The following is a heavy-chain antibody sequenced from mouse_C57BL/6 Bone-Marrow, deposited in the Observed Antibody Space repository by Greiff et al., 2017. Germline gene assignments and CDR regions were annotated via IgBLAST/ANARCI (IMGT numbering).Heavy chain of an antibody. CDR2: ISYDGSN. CDR1: GYSITSGYY. CDR3: ARGGGLYAMDY. J-gene: IGHJ4*01. Sequence: ESGPGLVKPSQSLSLTCSVTGYSITSGYYWNWIRQFPGNKLEWMGYISYDGSNHYNPSLKNRIYITRDTSKHQFFLTLNSVTTEDTATYYCARGGGLYAMDYWGQGTSVTVSS. V-gene: IGHV3-6*01.